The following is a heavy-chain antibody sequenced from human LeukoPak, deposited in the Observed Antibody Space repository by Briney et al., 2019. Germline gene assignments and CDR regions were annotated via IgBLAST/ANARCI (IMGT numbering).Heavy chain of an antibody. CDR1: EFIFSGYA. V-gene: IGHV3-64*01. CDR3: AKDRYSYGSGGMDV. CDR2: ISSNGGST. J-gene: IGHJ6*02. D-gene: IGHD5-18*01. Sequence: GGSLRLSCAASEFIFSGYAMQWVRQTPGKGLEYVSGISSNGGSTNYANSVKDRFTISRDNSKNTLYLQMGSVRVEDTAVYYCAKDRYSYGSGGMDVWGQGTTVTVSS.